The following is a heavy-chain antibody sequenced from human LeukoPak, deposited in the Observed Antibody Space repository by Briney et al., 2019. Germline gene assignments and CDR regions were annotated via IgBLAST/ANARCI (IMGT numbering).Heavy chain of an antibody. Sequence: ASVKVSCKASGYTFTSYDINWVRQATGQGLEWMGWMNPNSGNTGYAQEFQGRVTMTRNTSISTAYMELSSLRSEDTAVYYCARVGPTDCSSTSCSSSFDYWGQGTLVTVSS. CDR1: GYTFTSYD. CDR3: ARVGPTDCSSTSCSSSFDY. D-gene: IGHD2-2*01. V-gene: IGHV1-8*01. CDR2: MNPNSGNT. J-gene: IGHJ4*02.